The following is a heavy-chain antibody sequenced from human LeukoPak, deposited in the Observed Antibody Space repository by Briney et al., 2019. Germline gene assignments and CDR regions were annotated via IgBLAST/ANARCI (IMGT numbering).Heavy chain of an antibody. V-gene: IGHV3-30-3*01. Sequence: GGSLRLSCAASGFTFSSYAMHWVRQAPGKGLEWVAVISYDGSNKYYADSVKGRFTISRDNSKNTLYLQMNSLRAEDTAVYYCARPFNCGGDCCYFDYWGQGTLVTVSS. CDR2: ISYDGSNK. CDR1: GFTFSSYA. CDR3: ARPFNCGGDCCYFDY. J-gene: IGHJ4*02. D-gene: IGHD2-21*02.